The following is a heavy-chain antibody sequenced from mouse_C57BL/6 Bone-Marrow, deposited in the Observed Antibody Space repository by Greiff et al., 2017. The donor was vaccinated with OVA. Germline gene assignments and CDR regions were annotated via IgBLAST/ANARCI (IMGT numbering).Heavy chain of an antibody. Sequence: QVQLKQSGPELVKPGASVKISCKASGYAFSSSWMNWVKQRPGKGLEWIGRIYPGDGDTNYNGKFKGKATLTADKSSSTAYMQLSSLTSEDSAVYFCARPDYDGSFAYWGQGTLVTVSA. CDR3: ARPDYDGSFAY. CDR2: IYPGDGDT. V-gene: IGHV1-82*01. D-gene: IGHD2-4*01. CDR1: GYAFSSSW. J-gene: IGHJ3*01.